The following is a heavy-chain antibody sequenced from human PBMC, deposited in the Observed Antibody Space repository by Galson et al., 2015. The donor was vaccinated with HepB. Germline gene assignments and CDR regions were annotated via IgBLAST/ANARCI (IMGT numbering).Heavy chain of an antibody. D-gene: IGHD4-17*01. CDR2: IYTSGST. J-gene: IGHJ4*02. V-gene: IGHV4-4*07. CDR3: ASTRHDYGDYGAWNYFDY. Sequence: ETLSLTCTASGGSISSYYWSWIRQPAGKGLEWIGRIYTSGSTNYNPSLKSRVTMSVDTSKNQFSLKLSSVTAADTAVYYCASTRHDYGDYGAWNYFDYWGQGTLVTVSS. CDR1: GGSISSYY.